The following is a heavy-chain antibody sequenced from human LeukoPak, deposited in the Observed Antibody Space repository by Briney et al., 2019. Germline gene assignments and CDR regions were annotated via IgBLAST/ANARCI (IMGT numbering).Heavy chain of an antibody. J-gene: IGHJ4*02. CDR2: IYPGDSDT. CDR3: ARRLLDYGVEAFDY. CDR1: GYSFTDYW. Sequence: GESLKISCKGSGYSFTDYWIAWVRQTPGKGLERMGIIYPGDSDTTYSPSFQGQVTISVDKSISTAYLLWSGLKASDTAMYYCARRLLDYGVEAFDYWGQGTLVTVSS. V-gene: IGHV5-51*01. D-gene: IGHD4-17*01.